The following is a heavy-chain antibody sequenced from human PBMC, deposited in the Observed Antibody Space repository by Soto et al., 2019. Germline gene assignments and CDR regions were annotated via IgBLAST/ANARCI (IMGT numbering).Heavy chain of an antibody. CDR3: ARGSLRYFDWFPSEAHMAV. J-gene: IGHJ6*02. Sequence: SETLSLTCTVSGGSISSDYWSWIRQPPGKGLEWMGYIYYSGSTNYNPSLKSRVTISVDTSKNQFSLKLSSVTAADTAVYYCARGSLRYFDWFPSEAHMAVWGQGTTVTVSS. CDR1: GGSISSDY. CDR2: IYYSGST. D-gene: IGHD3-9*01. V-gene: IGHV4-59*01.